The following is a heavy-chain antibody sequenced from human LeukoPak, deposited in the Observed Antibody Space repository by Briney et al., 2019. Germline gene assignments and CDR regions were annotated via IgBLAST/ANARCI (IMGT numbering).Heavy chain of an antibody. CDR3: ARGGYDILTGLMPFDY. J-gene: IGHJ4*02. CDR1: GYTFTSYG. Sequence: ASVKVSFKASGYTFTSYGISWVRQAPGQGLEWMGWISAYNGNTNYAQKLQGRVTMTPDTSTSTASMKLRSLRSDDTAVYYCARGGYDILTGLMPFDYWGQGTLVTVSS. CDR2: ISAYNGNT. V-gene: IGHV1-18*01. D-gene: IGHD3-9*01.